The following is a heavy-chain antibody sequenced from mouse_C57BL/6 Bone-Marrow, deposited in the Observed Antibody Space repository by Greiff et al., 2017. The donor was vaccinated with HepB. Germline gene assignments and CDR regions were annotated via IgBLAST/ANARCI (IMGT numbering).Heavy chain of an antibody. Sequence: EVMLVESGGGLVQPKGSLKLSCAASGFTFNTYAMHWVRQAPGKGLEWVARIRSKSSNYATYYADSVKDRFTISRDDSQSMLYLQMNNLKTEDTAMYYCVAYYYGSSPWYFDVWGTGTTVTVSS. J-gene: IGHJ1*03. D-gene: IGHD1-1*01. V-gene: IGHV10-3*01. CDR1: GFTFNTYA. CDR3: VAYYYGSSPWYFDV. CDR2: IRSKSSNYAT.